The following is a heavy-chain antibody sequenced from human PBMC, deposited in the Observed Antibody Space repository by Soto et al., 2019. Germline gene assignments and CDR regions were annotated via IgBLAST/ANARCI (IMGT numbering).Heavy chain of an antibody. CDR3: ARDRAYFRLAIDY. Sequence: GGSLRLSCAASGFTFSSYAMHWVRQAPGKGLEWVAVISYDGSNKYYADSVKGRFTISRDNSKNTLYLQMNSLRAEDTAVYYCARDRAYFRLAIDYWGQGTLVTVSS. CDR2: ISYDGSNK. CDR1: GFTFSSYA. J-gene: IGHJ4*02. V-gene: IGHV3-30-3*01. D-gene: IGHD3-10*02.